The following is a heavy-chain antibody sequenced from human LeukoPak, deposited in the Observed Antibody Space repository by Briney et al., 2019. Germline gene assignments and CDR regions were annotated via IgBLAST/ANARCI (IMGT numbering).Heavy chain of an antibody. Sequence: GGSLRLSCAASGFTFDDYAMLWVRQAPGKGLEWVSLISWNGGSTYYADSVKGRFTISRDNSKNCLYLQMNGLRPEDAALYYCAKAQNWAFDYWGQGTLVTVSS. CDR1: GFTFDDYA. CDR3: AKAQNWAFDY. D-gene: IGHD7-27*01. CDR2: ISWNGGST. V-gene: IGHV3-43D*04. J-gene: IGHJ4*02.